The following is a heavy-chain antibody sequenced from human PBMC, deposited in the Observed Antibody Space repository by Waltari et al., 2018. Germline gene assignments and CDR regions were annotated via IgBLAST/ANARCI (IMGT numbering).Heavy chain of an antibody. D-gene: IGHD6-13*01. V-gene: IGHV4-34*02. J-gene: IGHJ5*02. Sequence: QMHLQQWGAGLLRPSETLSLTCTVYGGSIRDSYWSWIRQTPGKGLEWIGEVNHSGTTHYNPSLESRVTFSIDTSKTQFFLTLRSVTAADTAVYYCQQQLVRWFDPWGQGTLVTVSS. CDR1: GGSIRDSY. CDR2: VNHSGTT. CDR3: QQQLVRWFDP.